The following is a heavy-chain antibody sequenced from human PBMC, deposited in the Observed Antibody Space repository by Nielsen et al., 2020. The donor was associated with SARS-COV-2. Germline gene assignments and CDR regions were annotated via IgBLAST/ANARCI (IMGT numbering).Heavy chain of an antibody. Sequence: SETLSLTCTVSGGSISSYYWSWIRQPPGKGLEWIGYIYYSGSTNYNPSLKSRVTMSVDTSKNQFSLKLSSVTAADTAVYYCARTVTMVRDNWFDPWGQGTLVTVSS. CDR3: ARTVTMVRDNWFDP. D-gene: IGHD3-10*01. J-gene: IGHJ5*02. V-gene: IGHV4-59*01. CDR1: GGSISSYY. CDR2: IYYSGST.